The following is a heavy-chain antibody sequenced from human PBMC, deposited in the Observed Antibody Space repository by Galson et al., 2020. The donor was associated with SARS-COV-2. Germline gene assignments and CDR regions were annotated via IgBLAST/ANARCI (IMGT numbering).Heavy chain of an antibody. CDR1: GFTVSSTY. CDR2: IYSGSST. Sequence: GESMKISCAASGFTVSSTYMSWVRQGPGKGLEWVALIYSGSSTSYRDSVKGRFTISRDISKNTLYLQLNSLRAEDTAVYYCVRDPYSGGWTNYYYFAMDVWGQGSTVTVSS. CDR3: VRDPYSGGWTNYYYFAMDV. V-gene: IGHV3-53*01. D-gene: IGHD2-15*01. J-gene: IGHJ6*02.